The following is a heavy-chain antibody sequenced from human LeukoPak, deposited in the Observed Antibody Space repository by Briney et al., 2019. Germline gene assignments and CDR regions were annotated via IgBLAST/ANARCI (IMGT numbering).Heavy chain of an antibody. V-gene: IGHV3-48*03. J-gene: IGHJ4*02. CDR2: ISSSGSTI. D-gene: IGHD6-13*01. CDR1: GFTFSSYE. CDR3: ARRFEYSSCWFVCDY. Sequence: GGSLRLSCAASGFTFSSYEMNWVRQAPGKGLEWVSYISSSGSTIYYADSVKGRFTISRDNAKNSLYLQMSSLRAEDTAVYYCARRFEYSSCWFVCDYWGQGTLVTVSS.